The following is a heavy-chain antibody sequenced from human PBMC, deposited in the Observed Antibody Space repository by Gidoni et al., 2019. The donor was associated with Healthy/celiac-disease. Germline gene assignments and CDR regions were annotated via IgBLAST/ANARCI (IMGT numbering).Heavy chain of an antibody. Sequence: EVQLVESGGGLVQPGGSLRLSCAASGFTFSSYEMNWVRQAPGKGLEWVSYISSSGSTIYYADSVKGRFTISRDNAKNSLYLQMNSLRAEDTAVYYCASSIRTGDGHVTGAFDIWGQGTMVTVSS. CDR3: ASSIRTGDGHVTGAFDI. V-gene: IGHV3-48*03. J-gene: IGHJ3*02. CDR2: ISSSGSTI. CDR1: GFTFSSYE. D-gene: IGHD7-27*01.